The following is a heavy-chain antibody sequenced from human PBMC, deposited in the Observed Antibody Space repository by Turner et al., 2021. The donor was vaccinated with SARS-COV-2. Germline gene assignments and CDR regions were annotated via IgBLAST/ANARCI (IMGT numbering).Heavy chain of an antibody. V-gene: IGHV1-24*01. CDR1: GYTLTDLS. J-gene: IGHJ3*02. CDR3: ATCRDGYNWGAFHI. Sequence: QVQLVQSGAEVQKPGASVKVSFKVSGYTLTDLSMHWVRQAPGKGLEWMGGFDPEDGETIYAQKFQGRVTMTEDTSTDTAYMELSSLRSEDTAMYYCATCRDGYNWGAFHIWGQGTMVTVSS. CDR2: FDPEDGET. D-gene: IGHD5-12*01.